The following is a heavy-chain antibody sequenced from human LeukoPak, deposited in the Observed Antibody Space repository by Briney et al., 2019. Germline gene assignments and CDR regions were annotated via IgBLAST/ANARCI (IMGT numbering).Heavy chain of an antibody. Sequence: ASVKVSCKASGYTFTGYYLHWVRQAPGQGPEWMGRINPSSGDTNHAQKFQDRVTLTRDTSISTVYMELTGLRSNDTAVYYCARVGLGVSSGYWGQGTLVTVSS. D-gene: IGHD3-22*01. CDR1: GYTFTGYY. V-gene: IGHV1-2*06. J-gene: IGHJ4*02. CDR2: INPSSGDT. CDR3: ARVGLGVSSGY.